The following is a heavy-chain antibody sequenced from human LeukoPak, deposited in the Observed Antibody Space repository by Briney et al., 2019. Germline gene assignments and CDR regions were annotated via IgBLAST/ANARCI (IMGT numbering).Heavy chain of an antibody. CDR3: AREGRDSGYDSYYYSFHLDV. D-gene: IGHD5-12*01. CDR1: GFTFSSYA. Sequence: GGSLRLSCAASGFTFSSYAIHWVRQAPGKGLEWVAVISFDGRSKYYADSVRGHFTISRDNSKNTLYLQMDSLKAEDTAVYYCAREGRDSGYDSYYYSFHLDVWGKGTTVTVSS. CDR2: ISFDGRSK. V-gene: IGHV3-30*04. J-gene: IGHJ6*03.